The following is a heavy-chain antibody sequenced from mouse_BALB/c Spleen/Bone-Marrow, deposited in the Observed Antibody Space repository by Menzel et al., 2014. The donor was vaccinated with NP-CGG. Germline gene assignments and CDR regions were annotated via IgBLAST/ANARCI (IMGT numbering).Heavy chain of an antibody. Sequence: EVKLVESGPGLVKPSQSLSLTCTATGYSITSDYAWNWIRQFPGNKLEWMGYISYSDITSYNPSLKSRISITRDTSKNQFFLQLNSVTTEDTATYYCARSRGLRRDWYFDVWGAGTTVTVSS. J-gene: IGHJ1*01. V-gene: IGHV3-2*02. CDR1: GYSITSDYA. CDR2: ISYSDIT. CDR3: ARSRGLRRDWYFDV. D-gene: IGHD2-4*01.